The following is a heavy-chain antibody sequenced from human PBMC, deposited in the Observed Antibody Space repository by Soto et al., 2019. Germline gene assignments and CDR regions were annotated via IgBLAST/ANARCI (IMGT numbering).Heavy chain of an antibody. CDR3: ARAPLNSGSYGRGLFDY. CDR2: IIPIFGTA. D-gene: IGHD1-26*01. J-gene: IGHJ4*02. CDR1: GGTFSSYA. Sequence: QVQLVQSGAEVKKPGSSVKVSCKASGGTFSSYAISWVRQAPGQGLEWMGGIIPIFGTANYAQKFQGRVTITADESTSTAYIELSSLRSEDTAVYYCARAPLNSGSYGRGLFDYWGQGTLVTVSS. V-gene: IGHV1-69*12.